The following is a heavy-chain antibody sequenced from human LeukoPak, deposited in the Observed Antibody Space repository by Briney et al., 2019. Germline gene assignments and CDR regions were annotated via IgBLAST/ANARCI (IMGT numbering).Heavy chain of an antibody. D-gene: IGHD2-2*02. CDR2: INPNSGGT. CDR1: GYTFTGYY. V-gene: IGHV1-2*02. CDR3: ARGTHIVVVPAAIVYFDY. J-gene: IGHJ4*02. Sequence: ASVKVSCKASGYTFTGYYMHWVRQAPGQGREWIGWINPNSGGTNYAQKFQGRVTMTRDTSISTAYMELSRLRSDDTAVYYCARGTHIVVVPAAIVYFDYWGQGTLVTVSS.